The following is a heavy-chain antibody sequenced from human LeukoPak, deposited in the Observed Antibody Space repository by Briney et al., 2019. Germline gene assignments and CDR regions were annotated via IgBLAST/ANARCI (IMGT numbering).Heavy chain of an antibody. J-gene: IGHJ4*02. Sequence: GGSLRLSCVVSGFNISHSYMSWVRQAPGRGLEWVSIIYSGGSTYYADSVKGRFTVSRHNSQNTLYLQMNSLRAEDTAVYYCARIDLATLYYFDYWGQGTLVTVSS. V-gene: IGHV3-53*04. CDR1: GFNISHSY. CDR2: IYSGGST. D-gene: IGHD3-3*01. CDR3: ARIDLATLYYFDY.